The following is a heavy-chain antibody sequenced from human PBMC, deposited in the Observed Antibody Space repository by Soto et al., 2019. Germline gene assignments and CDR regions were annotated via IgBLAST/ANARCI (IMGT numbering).Heavy chain of an antibody. CDR3: ARSGRYNWNSQTNWFDP. CDR2: IYYSGST. J-gene: IGHJ5*02. Sequence: WIRQPPGKGLESIGYIYYSGSTYYNPSLKSRVTISVDTSKNQFSLKLSSVTAADTAVYYCARSGRYNWNSQTNWFDPWGQGTLVTVSS. D-gene: IGHD1-7*01. V-gene: IGHV4-30-4*08.